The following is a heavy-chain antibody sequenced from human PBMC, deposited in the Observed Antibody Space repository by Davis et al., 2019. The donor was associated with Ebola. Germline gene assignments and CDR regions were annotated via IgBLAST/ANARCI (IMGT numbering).Heavy chain of an antibody. V-gene: IGHV1-18*04. CDR2: INPHNGNT. J-gene: IGHJ4*02. CDR1: AYTFTNYG. CDR3: ARGGYFLY. Sequence: ASVKVSCKASAYTFTNYGITWVRQAPGQGLEWMGWINPHNGNTNYAQNVQGRVIMTSDTATTTAYMEVGSLRSDDTAVYYCARGGYFLYWGQGTLVTVSS.